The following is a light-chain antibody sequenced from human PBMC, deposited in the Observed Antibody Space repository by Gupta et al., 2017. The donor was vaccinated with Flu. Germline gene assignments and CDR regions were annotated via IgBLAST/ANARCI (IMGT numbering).Light chain of an antibody. CDR3: MQALQTPYT. V-gene: IGKV2-28*01. CDR2: LGS. J-gene: IGKJ2*01. Sequence: ISCRSSQSLLHSNGYNYLDWYLQKPGQSPQLLIYLGSNRASGVPDRFSGSGSGTDFTLKISRVETEDVGVYYCMQALQTPYTFGQGTKLEIK. CDR1: QSLLHSNGYNY.